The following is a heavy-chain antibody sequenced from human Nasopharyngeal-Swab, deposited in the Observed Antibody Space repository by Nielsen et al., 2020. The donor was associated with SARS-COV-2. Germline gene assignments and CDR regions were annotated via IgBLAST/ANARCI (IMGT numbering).Heavy chain of an antibody. CDR3: ARGQALYYYYYYMDV. J-gene: IGHJ6*03. Sequence: GGSLRLSCVASGFTVSSNYMSWVRQAPGKGLEWVSVIYSGGSTYYADSVKGRFTISRHNSKNTLYLQMNSLRAEDTAVYYCARGQALYYYYYYMDVWGKGTTVTVSS. V-gene: IGHV3-53*04. CDR2: IYSGGST. CDR1: GFTVSSNY.